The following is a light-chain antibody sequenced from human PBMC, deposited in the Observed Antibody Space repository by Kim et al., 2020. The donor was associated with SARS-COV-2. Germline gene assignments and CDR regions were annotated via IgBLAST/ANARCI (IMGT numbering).Light chain of an antibody. CDR1: SLRRYY. CDR3: NSRDSSGNHLV. J-gene: IGLJ3*02. Sequence: SSELTQDPAVSVALGQTVRITCQGDSLRRYYASWYQQKPGQAPVLVIYGKNNRPSGIPDRFSGSRSGNTASLTITGAQAEDEADYYCNSRDSSGNHLVFGGGTQLTVL. V-gene: IGLV3-19*01. CDR2: GKN.